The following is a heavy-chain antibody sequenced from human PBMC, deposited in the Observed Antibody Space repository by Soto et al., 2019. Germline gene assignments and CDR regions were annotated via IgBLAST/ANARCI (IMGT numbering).Heavy chain of an antibody. CDR1: GFTFSSYS. CDR2: ISSSSSTI. V-gene: IGHV3-48*01. CDR3: ARDSIFGVPYYYYMDV. J-gene: IGHJ6*03. D-gene: IGHD3-3*01. Sequence: GGSLRLSCAASGFTFSSYSMNWVRQAPGKGLEWVSYISSSSSTIYYADSVKGRFTISRDNAKNSLYLQMNSLRAEDTAVYYCARDSIFGVPYYYYMDVWGKGTTVTVSS.